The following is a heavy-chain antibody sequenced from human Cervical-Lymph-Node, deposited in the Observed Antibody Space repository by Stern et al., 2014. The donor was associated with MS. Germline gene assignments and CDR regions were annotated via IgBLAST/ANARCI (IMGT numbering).Heavy chain of an antibody. J-gene: IGHJ4*02. V-gene: IGHV3-30*18. CDR2: ISYDGGHT. D-gene: IGHD2-2*02. Sequence: VQLVQSGGGVVHPGRSLRLSCEASGFTFSDFGMYWVRQAPGKGPEWVAVISYDGGHTDYADSVNDRFTISRDNSKNTLYVQMNSLRADDTAVYYCAKDPQRGVVPAAIHYWGQGTLVTVSS. CDR3: AKDPQRGVVPAAIHY. CDR1: GFTFSDFG.